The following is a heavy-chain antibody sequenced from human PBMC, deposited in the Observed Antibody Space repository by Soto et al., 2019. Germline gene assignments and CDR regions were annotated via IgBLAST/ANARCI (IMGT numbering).Heavy chain of an antibody. CDR3: VRGSHSDYVDYGYYEF. V-gene: IGHV3-9*01. J-gene: IGHJ4*02. CDR1: GFQLDDFA. CDR2: INWNSVNV. D-gene: IGHD4-17*01. Sequence: PGGSLRLSCTASGFQLDDFAMHWVRQVKGKGLEWVSGINWNSVNVAYADSVKGRFTISRDTGKKSPDLQMNSLKSEDTAFYHCVRGSHSDYVDYGYYEFWGQGALVTVSS.